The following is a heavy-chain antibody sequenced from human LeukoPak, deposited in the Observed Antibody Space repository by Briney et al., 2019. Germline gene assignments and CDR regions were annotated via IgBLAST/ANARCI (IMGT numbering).Heavy chain of an antibody. D-gene: IGHD6-19*01. J-gene: IGHJ6*04. Sequence: ASVKVSCKASGYTFTSYYMHWVRQAPGQGLEWMGIINPSGGSTSYAQKFQGRVTMTRDTSTSTVYMELSSLRSEDTAMYYCARGGEVGIAVAGVIYYYYYYGMDVWGKGTTVTVSS. V-gene: IGHV1-46*01. CDR2: INPSGGST. CDR3: ARGGEVGIAVAGVIYYYYYYGMDV. CDR1: GYTFTSYY.